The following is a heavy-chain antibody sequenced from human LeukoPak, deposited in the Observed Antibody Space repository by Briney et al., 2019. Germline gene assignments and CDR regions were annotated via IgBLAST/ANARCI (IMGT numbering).Heavy chain of an antibody. CDR3: AREIKIQGFRAFDF. CDR1: GFAFREYW. CDR2: INDGGTCT. Sequence: PGGSLRLSCAASGFAFREYWMHWVRQTPGTGLMWVARINDGGTCTAYADSVKGRFTVSRDNAENTLYLQMNTLRVEDTAIYYCAREIKIQGFRAFDFWGQGTPVTVSS. J-gene: IGHJ4*02. V-gene: IGHV3-74*01. D-gene: IGHD3-10*01.